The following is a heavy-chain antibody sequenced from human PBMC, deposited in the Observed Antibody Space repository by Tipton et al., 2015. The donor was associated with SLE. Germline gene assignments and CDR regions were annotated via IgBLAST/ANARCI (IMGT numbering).Heavy chain of an antibody. CDR3: AREGKQLAAGY. CDR2: IFHSGST. J-gene: IGHJ4*02. CDR1: GYSISSGYY. Sequence: TLSLTCAVSGYSISSGYYWGWIRQPPGKGLGWIGSIFHSGSTYYNPSLKSRVTISVDTSKNQFSLKVSSVTAADTAVYYCAREGKQLAAGYWGQGTLVTVSS. D-gene: IGHD6-6*01. V-gene: IGHV4-38-2*02.